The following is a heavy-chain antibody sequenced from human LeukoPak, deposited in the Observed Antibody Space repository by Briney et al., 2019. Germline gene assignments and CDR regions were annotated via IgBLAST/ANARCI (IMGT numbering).Heavy chain of an antibody. CDR1: GGTFISYA. V-gene: IGHV1-69*13. CDR3: ARGRDYYYYGMDV. Sequence: EASVTVSCKASGGTFISYAISWVRQAPGQGLEWMGGIIPIFGTANYAQKFQGRVTITADESTSTAYMELSSLRSEDTAVYYCARGRDYYYYGMDVWGQGTTVTVSS. CDR2: IIPIFGTA. J-gene: IGHJ6*02.